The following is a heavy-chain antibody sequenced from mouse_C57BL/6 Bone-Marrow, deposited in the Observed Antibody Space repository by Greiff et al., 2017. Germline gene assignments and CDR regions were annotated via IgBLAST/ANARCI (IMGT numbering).Heavy chain of an antibody. CDR2: ISDGGSYT. CDR3: AGDRFRAAQASFDY. J-gene: IGHJ2*01. V-gene: IGHV5-4*01. CDR1: GFTFSSYA. Sequence: DVHLVESGGGLVKPGGSLKLSCAASGFTFSSYAMSWVRQTPEKRLEWVATISDGGSYTYYPDNVKGRFTISRDNAKNNLYLQMSHLKSEDTAMYYGAGDRFRAAQASFDYWGQGTTLTVSS. D-gene: IGHD3-2*02.